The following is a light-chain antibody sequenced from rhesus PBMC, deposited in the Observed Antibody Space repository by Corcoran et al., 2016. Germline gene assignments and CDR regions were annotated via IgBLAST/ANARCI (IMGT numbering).Light chain of an antibody. CDR1: QSISSW. V-gene: IGKV1-22*01. Sequence: DIQMTQSPSSLSASVGDTVTITCRARQSISSWLAWYQQKPGKAPKLLSYKAAGLQSGVTSRFSGRGSGTDFTLTISSLQSEDFATFYCQQYSSSPRTFGQGTKVEIK. J-gene: IGKJ1*01. CDR2: KAA. CDR3: QQYSSSPRT.